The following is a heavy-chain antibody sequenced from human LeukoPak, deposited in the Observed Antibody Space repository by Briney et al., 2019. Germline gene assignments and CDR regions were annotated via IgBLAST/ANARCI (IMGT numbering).Heavy chain of an antibody. V-gene: IGHV4-59*01. J-gene: IGHJ4*02. CDR3: ARDGGSGWYGPVDY. CDR1: GFTFGSCW. CDR2: IYYSGST. Sequence: PGGSLRLSCAASGFTFGSCWMSWIRQPPGKGLEWIGYIYYSGSTNYNPSLKSRVTISVDTSKNQFSLKLSSVTAADTAVYYCARDGGSGWYGPVDYWGQGTLVTVPS. D-gene: IGHD6-19*01.